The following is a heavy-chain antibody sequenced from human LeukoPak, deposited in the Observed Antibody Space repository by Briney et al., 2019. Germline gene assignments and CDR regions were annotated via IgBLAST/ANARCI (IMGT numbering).Heavy chain of an antibody. CDR2: TKNKANSYST. D-gene: IGHD4-11*01. Sequence: GGPLRLSCAASGFTFIDHYMDWVRQAPGKGLEWIGHTKNKANSYSTEYAASVKGRFTISRDDSENSLYLQMISLKTEDTAVYYGSRGRLSVNKDYYYYYGMDVWGQGTTVTVSS. V-gene: IGHV3-72*01. J-gene: IGHJ6*02. CDR1: GFTFIDHY. CDR3: SRGRLSVNKDYYYYYGMDV.